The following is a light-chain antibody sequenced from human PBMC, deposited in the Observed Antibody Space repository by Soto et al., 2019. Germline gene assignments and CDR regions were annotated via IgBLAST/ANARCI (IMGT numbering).Light chain of an antibody. CDR3: QHYNSYSEA. J-gene: IGKJ1*01. Sequence: DIQMTQSPSTLSASVGDRVTLTCRASQSISTWLAWYQQKPGKAPKLLIYKASTLKSGVPSRLSGSGSGTEFTLTISSLQPDDFATYYCQHYNSYSEAFGQGTKVDIK. CDR2: KAS. V-gene: IGKV1-5*03. CDR1: QSISTW.